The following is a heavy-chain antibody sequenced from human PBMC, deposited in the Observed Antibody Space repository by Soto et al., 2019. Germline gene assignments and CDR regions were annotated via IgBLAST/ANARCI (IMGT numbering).Heavy chain of an antibody. V-gene: IGHV3-23*01. CDR2: ISGSGGST. J-gene: IGHJ5*02. CDR1: GFTFSSYA. CDR3: AKEWTGSGWYSVNWFDP. D-gene: IGHD6-19*01. Sequence: GGSLRLSCAASGFTFSSYAMSGVRQAPGKGLEWVSAISGSGGSTYYADSVKGRFTISRDNSKNTLYLQMNSLRAEDTAVYYCAKEWTGSGWYSVNWFDPWGQGTLVTVSS.